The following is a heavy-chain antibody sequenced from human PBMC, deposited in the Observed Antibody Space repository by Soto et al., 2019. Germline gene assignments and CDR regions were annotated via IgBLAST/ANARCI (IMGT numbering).Heavy chain of an antibody. CDR2: ISAYNGNT. CDR3: ARDSRNNWNPRPFDY. CDR1: GYTFTSYG. V-gene: IGHV1-18*01. D-gene: IGHD1-20*01. J-gene: IGHJ4*02. Sequence: GPSVKVSCKASGYTFTSYGISWVRQAPGQGLEWMGWISAYNGNTNYAQKLQGRVTMTTDTSTSTAYMELRSLRSDDTAVYYCARDSRNNWNPRPFDYWGQGTLVTVSS.